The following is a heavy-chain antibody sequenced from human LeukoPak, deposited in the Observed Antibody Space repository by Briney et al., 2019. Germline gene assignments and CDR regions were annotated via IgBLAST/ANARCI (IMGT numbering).Heavy chain of an antibody. CDR1: GDSIINYY. CDR3: ARHRGSGSPYFDY. Sequence: SETLSLTCTVSGDSIINYYWSWIRQSPGKGLEWIGYIYYSGSTKYNPSLKSRVTVSVDTSKNQFSLKLSSVTAADTAVYYCARHRGSGSPYFDYWGQGTLVTVSS. CDR2: IYYSGST. J-gene: IGHJ4*02. V-gene: IGHV4-59*08. D-gene: IGHD3-10*01.